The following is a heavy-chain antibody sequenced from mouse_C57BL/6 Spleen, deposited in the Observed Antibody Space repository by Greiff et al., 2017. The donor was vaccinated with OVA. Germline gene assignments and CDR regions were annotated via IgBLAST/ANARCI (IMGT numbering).Heavy chain of an antibody. CDR2: IYPGSGNT. Sequence: QVQLQQSGPELVKPGASVKISCKASGYSFTSYYIHWVKQRPGQGLEWIGWIYPGSGNTKYNEKFKGKATLTADTSSSTAYMQLSSLTSEDSAVYYCARSRELAGDFDYWGQGTTLTVSS. J-gene: IGHJ2*01. CDR1: GYSFTSYY. CDR3: ARSRELAGDFDY. D-gene: IGHD4-1*01. V-gene: IGHV1-66*01.